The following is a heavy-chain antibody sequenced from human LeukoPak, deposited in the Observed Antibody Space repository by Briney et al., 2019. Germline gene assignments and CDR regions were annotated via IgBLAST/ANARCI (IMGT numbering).Heavy chain of an antibody. CDR2: IRYDGSNK. J-gene: IGHJ6*03. V-gene: IGHV3-30*02. CDR1: GFTFSSYG. Sequence: GGSLRLSCAASGFTFSSYGMHWVRQAPGKGLEWVAFIRYDGSNKYYADSVKGRFTISRDNSKNTLYLQMNSLRAEDTAVYYCARTENIVVVPASLYYMDVWGKGTTVTVSS. CDR3: ARTENIVVVPASLYYMDV. D-gene: IGHD2-2*01.